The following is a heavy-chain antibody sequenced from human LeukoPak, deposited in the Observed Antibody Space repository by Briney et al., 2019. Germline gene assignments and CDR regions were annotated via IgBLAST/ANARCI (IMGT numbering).Heavy chain of an antibody. D-gene: IGHD3-22*01. J-gene: IGHJ4*02. V-gene: IGHV3-30-3*01. CDR1: GFTFSGYF. CDR3: AKDPPSMIVVVIAPFGY. CDR2: IPSDGNTK. Sequence: GGPLRLSCAASGFTFSGYFMHWVRQAPGKGLEWVAIIPSDGNTKYYADSVKGRFTISRGNSRNTLYLQMNSLRAEDTAVYYCAKDPPSMIVVVIAPFGYWGQGTLVTVSS.